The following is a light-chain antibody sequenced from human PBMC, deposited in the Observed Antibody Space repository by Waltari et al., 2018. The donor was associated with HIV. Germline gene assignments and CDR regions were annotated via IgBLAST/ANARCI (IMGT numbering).Light chain of an antibody. CDR3: QQRSSWPLT. J-gene: IGKJ4*01. Sequence: ENVLTQSPATLSLSPGERATLSCRASQSVSSLLAWYQQKPGKAPRLLIYDASNRATGTPPRFSGSGSGTDFTLSISSLEPEDFAVYYCQQRSSWPLTFGGGTKVEIK. V-gene: IGKV3-11*01. CDR2: DAS. CDR1: QSVSSL.